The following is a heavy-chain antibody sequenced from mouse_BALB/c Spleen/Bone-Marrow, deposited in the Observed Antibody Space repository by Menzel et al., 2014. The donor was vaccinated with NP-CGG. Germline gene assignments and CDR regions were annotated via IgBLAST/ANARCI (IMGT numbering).Heavy chain of an antibody. V-gene: IGHV1-80*01. J-gene: IGHJ2*01. CDR2: IYPGDGDT. CDR1: GYAFSVYW. Sequence: QVQLQQSGAELVRPGSSVKISCKASGYAFSVYWMNWVKQRPGQGLEWIGQIYPGDGDTNYNGKFKGRATLTADKSSNTAYMQLISVTSEGSAVYICAKGVISVDYWGQGTTLTVSS. CDR3: AKGVISVDY.